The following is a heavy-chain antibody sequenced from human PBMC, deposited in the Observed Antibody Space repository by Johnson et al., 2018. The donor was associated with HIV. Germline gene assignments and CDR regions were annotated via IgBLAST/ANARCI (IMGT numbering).Heavy chain of an antibody. CDR1: GFTFSSYA. CDR2: IRYDGSNK. D-gene: IGHD6-13*01. J-gene: IGHJ3*02. CDR3: AKCIWGSSLIDAFDI. Sequence: QVQLVESGGGVVQPGRSLRLSCAASGFTFSSYAMHWVRQAPGKGLEWVAFIRYDGSNKYYADSLKGRFTISRDTSKNTLYLQMNGLRVEDTAVYYCAKCIWGSSLIDAFDIWGQGTMVTVSS. V-gene: IGHV3-33*03.